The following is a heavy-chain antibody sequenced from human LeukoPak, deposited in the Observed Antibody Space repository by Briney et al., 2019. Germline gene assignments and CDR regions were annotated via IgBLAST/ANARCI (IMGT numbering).Heavy chain of an antibody. Sequence: ASVKVSCKASGYTFTSYDINWVRQATGQGLEWMGWMNPNSGNTGYSQKFQGRVTITRDTSASTAYMELSSLRSEDTAVYYCARVAVAGKNWFDPWGQGTLVTVSS. CDR2: MNPNSGNT. D-gene: IGHD6-19*01. J-gene: IGHJ5*02. CDR1: GYTFTSYD. V-gene: IGHV1-8*01. CDR3: ARVAVAGKNWFDP.